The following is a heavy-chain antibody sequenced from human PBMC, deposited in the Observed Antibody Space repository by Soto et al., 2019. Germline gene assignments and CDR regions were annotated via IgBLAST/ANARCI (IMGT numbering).Heavy chain of an antibody. V-gene: IGHV3-30*03. Sequence: GGSLRLSCAASGFTFGSYGMHWVRQAPGKGLEWVAVISYDGSNKYYADSVKGRFTISRDNSKNTLYLQMNSLRAEDTAVYYCATEPSSWYRSGAFDIWGQGTMVTVSS. J-gene: IGHJ3*02. D-gene: IGHD6-13*01. CDR1: GFTFGSYG. CDR2: ISYDGSNK. CDR3: ATEPSSWYRSGAFDI.